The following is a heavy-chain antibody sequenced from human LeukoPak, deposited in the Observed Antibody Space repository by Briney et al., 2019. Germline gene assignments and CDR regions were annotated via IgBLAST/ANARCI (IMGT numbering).Heavy chain of an antibody. CDR3: ARALAAAGSKIDY. Sequence: PSETLSLTCTVSGGSISSYYWSWIRQPPGEGLEWIGYIYYSGSTNYNPSLKSRVTISVDTSKNQFSLKLSSVTAADTAVYYCARALAAAGSKIDYWGQGTLVTVSS. CDR2: IYYSGST. D-gene: IGHD6-13*01. V-gene: IGHV4-59*01. CDR1: GGSISSYY. J-gene: IGHJ4*02.